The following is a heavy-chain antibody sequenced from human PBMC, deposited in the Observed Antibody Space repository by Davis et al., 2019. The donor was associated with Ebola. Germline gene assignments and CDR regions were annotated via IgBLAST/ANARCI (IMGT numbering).Heavy chain of an antibody. CDR2: ISSSGSTI. J-gene: IGHJ4*02. CDR1: GIIFSDYY. Sequence: SLNTSCAASGIIFSDYYTSWFRQASGKRLEWVSYISSSGSTIYYADSVKGRFTISRDNSKNTLYLQMNSLRAEDTAVYYCDSSGHNDWGQGTLVAVSS. D-gene: IGHD3-22*01. V-gene: IGHV3-11*04. CDR3: DSSGHND.